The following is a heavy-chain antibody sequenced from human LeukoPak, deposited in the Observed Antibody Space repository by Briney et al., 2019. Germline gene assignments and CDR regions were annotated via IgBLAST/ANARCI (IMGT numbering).Heavy chain of an antibody. Sequence: GGSLRLSCAASGFTFSSYEMNWVRQAPGKGLEWVSSISSSSSYIYYADSVKGRFTISRDNAKNSLYLQMNSLRAEDTAVYYCARDYPTVTPFDYWGQGTLVTVSS. D-gene: IGHD4-17*01. V-gene: IGHV3-21*01. CDR3: ARDYPTVTPFDY. CDR1: GFTFSSYE. J-gene: IGHJ4*02. CDR2: ISSSSSYI.